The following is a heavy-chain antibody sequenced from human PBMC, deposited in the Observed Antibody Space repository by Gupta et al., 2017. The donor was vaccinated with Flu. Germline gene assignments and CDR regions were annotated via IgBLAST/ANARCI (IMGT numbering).Heavy chain of an antibody. CDR2: IWFDGSNK. Sequence: SGFTFSNHGMHWVRQAPGKGLEWVAVIWFDGSNKSYAESVKGRFTISRDISKNTLYLQMNSLRGEDTAVYYCAGEAVAGYNGAFNIWGQGTMVTVSS. J-gene: IGHJ3*02. CDR3: AGEAVAGYNGAFNI. V-gene: IGHV3-33*01. CDR1: GFTFSNHG. D-gene: IGHD1-1*01.